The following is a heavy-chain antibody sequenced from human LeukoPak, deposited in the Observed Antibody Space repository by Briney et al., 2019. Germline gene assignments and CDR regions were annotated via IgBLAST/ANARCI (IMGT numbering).Heavy chain of an antibody. V-gene: IGHV3-30*18. CDR2: ISYDGSNK. CDR3: AKDLHGYGDYDFG. J-gene: IGHJ4*02. Sequence: GGSLRLSCAASGFTFSSYGMHWVRQAPGKGLEWVAVISYDGSNKYYADSVKGRFTISRDNSKNTLYLQMNSLRAEDTAVYYCAKDLHGYGDYDFGWGQGTLVTVSS. D-gene: IGHD4-17*01. CDR1: GFTFSSYG.